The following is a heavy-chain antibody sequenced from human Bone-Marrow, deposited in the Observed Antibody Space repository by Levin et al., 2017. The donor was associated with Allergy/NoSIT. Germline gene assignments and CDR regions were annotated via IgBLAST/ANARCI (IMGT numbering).Heavy chain of an antibody. J-gene: IGHJ6*02. D-gene: IGHD3-22*01. CDR1: GYSFTTYG. CDR2: INPNNGNT. V-gene: IGHV1-18*01. CDR3: GRSMIVVNGMDV. Sequence: VASVKVSCKASGYSFTTYGFTWVRQAPGQGLEWMGWINPNNGNTNYAQKFQGRLTMTTDTSTSTAYIELRSLTSDDTAVYYCGRSMIVVNGMDVWGQGTTVTVSS.